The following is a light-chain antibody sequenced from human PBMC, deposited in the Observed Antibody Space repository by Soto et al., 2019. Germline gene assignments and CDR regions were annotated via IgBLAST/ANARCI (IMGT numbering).Light chain of an antibody. J-gene: IGKJ5*01. CDR2: GAI. Sequence: EIVMTQSPATLSVSPGEKATLSCRASQSVSRNLAWHQQKPGQAPRLLIYGAITRATGIPARFSGSGSGTEFTPTISSLQSEDSAVYYCQQYNNWPPITFGQGTRLEIK. CDR1: QSVSRN. CDR3: QQYNNWPPIT. V-gene: IGKV3-15*01.